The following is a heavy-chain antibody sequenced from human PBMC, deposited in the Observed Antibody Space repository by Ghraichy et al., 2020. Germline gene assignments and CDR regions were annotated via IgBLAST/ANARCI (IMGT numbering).Heavy chain of an antibody. J-gene: IGHJ5*02. V-gene: IGHV4-31*03. CDR2: IHHSGTT. Sequence: SETLSLTCIVSGGSISRGGYYWSWIRQLPGKGLEWIGYIHHSGTTHYNPSLKSRLTMSVDTSKNHFSLKLTSVTAADTAVYYCARDATTGGNWFAPWGQGTLVIVSS. D-gene: IGHD4-17*01. CDR3: ARDATTGGNWFAP. CDR1: GGSISRGGYY.